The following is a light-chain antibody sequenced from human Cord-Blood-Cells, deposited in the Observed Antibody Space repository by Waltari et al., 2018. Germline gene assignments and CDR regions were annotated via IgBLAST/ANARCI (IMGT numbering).Light chain of an antibody. CDR1: QSVLYSSNNKNY. CDR3: QQYYSTPYT. J-gene: IGKJ2*01. CDR2: WAS. Sequence: DIVMTQSPDSLAVSLGERATINCKSSQSVLYSSNNKNYLAWYQQKPGQPPKLLIYWASTRDSGVPDRFSGSGSGTDFTVTISILQAEDVAVYYCQQYYSTPYTFGQGTKLEIK. V-gene: IGKV4-1*01.